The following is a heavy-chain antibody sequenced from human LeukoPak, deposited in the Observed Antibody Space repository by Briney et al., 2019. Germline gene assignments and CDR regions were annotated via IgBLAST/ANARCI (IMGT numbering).Heavy chain of an antibody. CDR3: AREDCSSTSCLTRNWFDP. Sequence: PGGSLRLSCAASGFTFSSYAMHWVRQAPGKGLEWVAVISYDGSNKYYADSVKGRFTISRDNSKNTLYLQMNSLRAEDTAVYYCAREDCSSTSCLTRNWFDPWGQGTLVTVSS. V-gene: IGHV3-30*04. J-gene: IGHJ5*02. CDR1: GFTFSSYA. D-gene: IGHD2-2*01. CDR2: ISYDGSNK.